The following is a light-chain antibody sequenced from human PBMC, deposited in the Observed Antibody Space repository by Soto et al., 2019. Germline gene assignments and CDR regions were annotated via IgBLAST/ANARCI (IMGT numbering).Light chain of an antibody. J-gene: IGKJ2*01. V-gene: IGKV3-11*01. Sequence: EIVLTQAPATLSLSPGERATLSCRPSQSVSSYLAWYQQKPGQAPRLLIYDASNRATGIPARFSGSGSGTDFTLTISSLEPEDFAVYYCQQRSNWPMYTFGQGTKVDIK. CDR1: QSVSSY. CDR2: DAS. CDR3: QQRSNWPMYT.